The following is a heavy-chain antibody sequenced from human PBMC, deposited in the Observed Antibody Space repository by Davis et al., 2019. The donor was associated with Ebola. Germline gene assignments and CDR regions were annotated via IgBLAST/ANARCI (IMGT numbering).Heavy chain of an antibody. CDR2: INGNDGST. V-gene: IGHV3-23*01. CDR3: ASVPISYRPGYMDV. CDR1: GLTFSTYG. Sequence: GESLKISCAASGLTFSTYGMSWVRQAPGKGLEWVSDINGNDGSTYYADSVKGRFTISRDNSKNTLYLQLNSLRVEDTAVYYCASVPISYRPGYMDVWGNRTTVTVSS. J-gene: IGHJ6*03. D-gene: IGHD3-3*01.